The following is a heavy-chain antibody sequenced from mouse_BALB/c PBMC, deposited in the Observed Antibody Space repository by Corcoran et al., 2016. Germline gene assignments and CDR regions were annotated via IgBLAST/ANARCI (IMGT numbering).Heavy chain of an antibody. V-gene: IGHV9-1*02. CDR2: INTYTGEP. Sequence: QIQLVQSGPELKKPGETVKISCKASGYTLTNYGMNWVKQAPGKGLKWMGWINTYTGEPTYADDFKGRFAFSLETSASTAYLQINNLKNEDMATYFCAREPYAMDYWGQGTSVTVSS. J-gene: IGHJ4*01. CDR3: AREPYAMDY. CDR1: GYTLTNYG.